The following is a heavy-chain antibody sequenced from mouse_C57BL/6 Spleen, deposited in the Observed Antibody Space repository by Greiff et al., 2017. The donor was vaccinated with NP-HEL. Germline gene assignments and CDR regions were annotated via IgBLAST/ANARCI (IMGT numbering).Heavy chain of an antibody. CDR3: ARSHYGSRYGGYFDY. J-gene: IGHJ2*01. V-gene: IGHV1-26*01. Sequence: EVQLQQSGPELVKPGASVKISCKASGYTFTDYYMNWVKQSHGKSLEWIGDINPNNGGTSYNQKFKGKATLTVDKSSSTAYMELRSLTSEDSAVYYCARSHYGSRYGGYFDYWGQGTTLTVSS. CDR2: INPNNGGT. D-gene: IGHD1-1*01. CDR1: GYTFTDYY.